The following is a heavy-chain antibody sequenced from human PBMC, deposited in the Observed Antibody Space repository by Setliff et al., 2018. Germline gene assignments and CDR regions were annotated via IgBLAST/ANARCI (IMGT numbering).Heavy chain of an antibody. CDR2: IYTSGST. Sequence: SETLSLTCTVSGGSISSGSYYWSWIRQPAGKGLGWIGHIYTSGSTNYNPSLKSRVTISVDTSKNQFSLKLSSVTAADTAVYYCASYRQGVNYWGQGTLVTVSS. CDR1: GGSISSGSYY. J-gene: IGHJ4*02. CDR3: ASYRQGVNY. D-gene: IGHD4-4*01. V-gene: IGHV4-61*09.